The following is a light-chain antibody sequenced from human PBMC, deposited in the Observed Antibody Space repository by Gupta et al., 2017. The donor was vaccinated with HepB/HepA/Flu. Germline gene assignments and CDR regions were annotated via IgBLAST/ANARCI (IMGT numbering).Light chain of an antibody. CDR2: LGS. J-gene: IGKJ1*01. CDR3: RQSLQAAWT. CDR1: QSLLHSNGYNY. Sequence: DSVMTQSPLSLPVTPGEPASISCRSSQSLLHSNGYNYLDWYLQKPGQSPQLLIYLGSNRASGVPDRFSGSGSVADFTLKIMRVEAEHVGVYYCRQSLQAAWTFGQGTKVEIK. V-gene: IGKV2-28*01.